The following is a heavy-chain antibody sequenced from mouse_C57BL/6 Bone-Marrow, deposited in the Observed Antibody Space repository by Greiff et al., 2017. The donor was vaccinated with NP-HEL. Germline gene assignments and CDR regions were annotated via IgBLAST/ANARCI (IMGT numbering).Heavy chain of an antibody. J-gene: IGHJ3*01. CDR1: GFNIKDDY. V-gene: IGHV14-4*01. CDR2: IDPENGDT. D-gene: IGHD2-4*01. Sequence: EVQLQQSGAELVRPGASVKLSCTASGFNIKDDYMHWVKQRPEQGLEWIGWIDPENGDTEYASKFQGKATITADTSSNTAYLQLSSLISEDTAVYYCTTSTYYDYDGGGWLAYWGQGTLVTVSA. CDR3: TTSTYYDYDGGGWLAY.